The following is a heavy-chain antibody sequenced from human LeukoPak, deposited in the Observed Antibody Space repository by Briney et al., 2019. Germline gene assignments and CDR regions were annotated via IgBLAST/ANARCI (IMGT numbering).Heavy chain of an antibody. Sequence: SETLSLTCAVYGGSFSGYYWSWIRQPPGKGLEWIGEINHSGSTNYNPSLKSRVTISVDTSKNQFSLKLSSVTAADTVVYYCARIASGYSYGASYYYYYMDVWGKGTTVTVSS. J-gene: IGHJ6*03. CDR2: INHSGST. D-gene: IGHD5-18*01. V-gene: IGHV4-34*01. CDR3: ARIASGYSYGASYYYYYMDV. CDR1: GGSFSGYY.